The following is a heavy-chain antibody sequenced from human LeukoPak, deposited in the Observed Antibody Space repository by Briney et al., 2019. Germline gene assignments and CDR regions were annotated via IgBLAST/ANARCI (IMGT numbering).Heavy chain of an antibody. Sequence: GGSLRLSCAASGFTFSSYAMHWVRQAPGKGLEWVAVISYDESNKYYADSVKGRFTISRDNSKNTLYLQMNSLRPEDTSVYYCAEDQKLQPFHYWGHGTLVTVSS. V-gene: IGHV3-30-3*01. CDR2: ISYDESNK. J-gene: IGHJ4*01. CDR1: GFTFSSYA. CDR3: AEDQKLQPFHY. D-gene: IGHD2-15*01.